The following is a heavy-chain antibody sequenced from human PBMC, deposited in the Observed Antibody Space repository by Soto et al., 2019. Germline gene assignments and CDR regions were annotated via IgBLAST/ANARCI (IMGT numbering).Heavy chain of an antibody. J-gene: IGHJ4*02. CDR1: GFTFSSYW. Sequence: EVQLVESGGGLVQPGGSLRLSCAASGFTFSSYWMSWVRQAPGKGLEWVANIKQDGSEKYYVDSVKGRFTISRDNAKNSLYLQMNSLRAEDTAVYYCARTYDSSGYYLRYFDYWGQGTLVTVSS. V-gene: IGHV3-7*05. CDR3: ARTYDSSGYYLRYFDY. CDR2: IKQDGSEK. D-gene: IGHD3-22*01.